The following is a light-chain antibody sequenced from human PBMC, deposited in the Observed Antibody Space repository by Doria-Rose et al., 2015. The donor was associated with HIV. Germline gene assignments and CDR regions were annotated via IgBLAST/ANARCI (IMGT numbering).Light chain of an antibody. V-gene: IGKV3-20*01. CDR1: QSFSSTY. J-gene: IGKJ1*01. Sequence: LTQYPGTLSLSPGERATLYCRASQSFSSTYLAWYQQKPGQAPSLLIYDGSTRATGIPDRFSASGSGTDFTLTINRLEPEDFALYYCHQYGTSWTFGQGTKVEI. CDR2: DGS. CDR3: HQYGTSWT.